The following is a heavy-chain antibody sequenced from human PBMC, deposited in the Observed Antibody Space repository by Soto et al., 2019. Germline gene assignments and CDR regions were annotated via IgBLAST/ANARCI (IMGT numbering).Heavy chain of an antibody. CDR1: GFSFSDYS. V-gene: IGHV3-11*01. J-gene: IGHJ6*03. Sequence: QVHLVESGGDLVKPGGSLRLSCVASGFSFSDYSMTWMRQAPGGGLDFVAFISNTAITAYYSASVKGRFTISRDNARNLVSLQLVSLTAEDVAVYYCARDLRHMLSHKHYYYDLDVWGTGTTVTFSS. CDR3: ARDLRHMLSHKHYYYDLDV. CDR2: ISNTAITA. D-gene: IGHD3-16*01.